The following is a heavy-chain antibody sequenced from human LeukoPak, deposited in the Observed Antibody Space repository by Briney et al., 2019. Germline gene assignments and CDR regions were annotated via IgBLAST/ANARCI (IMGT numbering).Heavy chain of an antibody. D-gene: IGHD6-13*01. V-gene: IGHV3-30*18. CDR2: ISYDGSNK. Sequence: GGSLRLSCAASGFTFSSYGMHWVRQAPGKGLEWVAVISYDGSNKYYADSVKGRFTISRENSKNTLYLQMDSLRVEDTAVYYCAKGGQQLVRYYFDYWGQGTLVAVSS. J-gene: IGHJ4*02. CDR1: GFTFSSYG. CDR3: AKGGQQLVRYYFDY.